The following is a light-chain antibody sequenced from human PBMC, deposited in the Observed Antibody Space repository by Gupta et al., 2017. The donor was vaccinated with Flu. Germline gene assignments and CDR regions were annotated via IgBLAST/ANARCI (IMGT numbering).Light chain of an antibody. CDR1: QSVSSSY. Sequence: EIVLTQSPGTLSLSPGERATLSCRASQSVSSSYLAWYQQKPGQAPRLLIYGASSRAIGIPDRFSGSGCGTEFTLTISRREPEEFAVYYCQQNGSSPRTFGQGTKVEIK. CDR3: QQNGSSPRT. CDR2: GAS. V-gene: IGKV3-20*01. J-gene: IGKJ1*01.